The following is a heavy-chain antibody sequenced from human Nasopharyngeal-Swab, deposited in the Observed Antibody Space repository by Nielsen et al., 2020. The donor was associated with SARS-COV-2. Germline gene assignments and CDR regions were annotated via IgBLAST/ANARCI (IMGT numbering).Heavy chain of an antibody. J-gene: IGHJ4*02. Sequence: GGSLRLSCAASGFTFSSYSMNWVRQAPGKGLEWVSSISSSSSYIYYADSVKGRFTISRDNAKNSPYLQMNSLRAEDTAVYYCARDPGIAAAGTFDYWGQGTLVTVSS. CDR1: GFTFSSYS. D-gene: IGHD6-13*01. CDR3: ARDPGIAAAGTFDY. V-gene: IGHV3-21*01. CDR2: ISSSSSYI.